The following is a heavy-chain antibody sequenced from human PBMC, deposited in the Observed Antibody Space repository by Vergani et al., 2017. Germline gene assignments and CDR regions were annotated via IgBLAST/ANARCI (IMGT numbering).Heavy chain of an antibody. D-gene: IGHD5-12*01. V-gene: IGHV3-33*01. Sequence: QVQLVESGGGVVQPGRSLRLSCAASGFTFSSYGMHWVRQAPGKGLEWVAVIWYDGSNVYYAGSVKGRFTISRDNSKNTLYLEMNSLRAEDAAVYYCVGGRSRYSGYDLYYGMDVWGQGTTVTVSS. J-gene: IGHJ6*02. CDR1: GFTFSSYG. CDR2: IWYDGSNV. CDR3: VGGRSRYSGYDLYYGMDV.